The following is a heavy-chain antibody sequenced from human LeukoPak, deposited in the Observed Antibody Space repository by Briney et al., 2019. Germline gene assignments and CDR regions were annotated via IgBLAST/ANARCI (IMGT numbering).Heavy chain of an antibody. CDR3: ARGDRNDGDSIDY. J-gene: IGHJ4*02. D-gene: IGHD1-1*01. CDR2: INAGNGNT. Sequence: ASVKVSCKASGYTFTSYAMHWVRQAPGQRLEWMGWINAGNGNTKYSQKFQGRVTITRDTSACTAYMELSSLRSEDTAVYYCARGDRNDGDSIDYWGQGTLVTVSS. CDR1: GYTFTSYA. V-gene: IGHV1-3*01.